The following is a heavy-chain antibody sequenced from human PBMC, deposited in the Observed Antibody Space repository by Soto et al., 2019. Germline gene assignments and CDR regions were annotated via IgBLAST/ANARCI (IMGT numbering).Heavy chain of an antibody. CDR1: GFTLSSYA. J-gene: IGHJ4*02. Sequence: EVQLLESGGGLVQPGGSLRLSCAASGFTLSSYAMSWVRQAPGKGLEWVSAISGSGGSTYYADSVKGRFTISRDNSKNTLYRQMNSLRAEDTAVYYCAKDGAWVRGVPPDCWGQGTLGTVSS. V-gene: IGHV3-23*01. CDR3: AKDGAWVRGVPPDC. D-gene: IGHD3-10*01. CDR2: ISGSGGST.